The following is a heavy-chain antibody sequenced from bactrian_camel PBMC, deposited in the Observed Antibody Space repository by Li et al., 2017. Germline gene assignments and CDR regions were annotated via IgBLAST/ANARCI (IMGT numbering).Heavy chain of an antibody. CDR1: GYSASFRY. CDR3: AAAKYGYPWTVPLQSDAYNY. D-gene: IGHD6*01. CDR2: IDRGSGST. Sequence: VQLVESGGGSVQAGGSLRLSCVVSGYSASFRYMGWFRQAPGKEREGVTSIDRGSGSTYHDDTVKGRFTISQDNAKNTVFLQINNLQPEDTSMYYCAAAKYGYPWTVPLQSDAYNYWGQGTQVTVS. V-gene: IGHV3S40*01. J-gene: IGHJ4*01.